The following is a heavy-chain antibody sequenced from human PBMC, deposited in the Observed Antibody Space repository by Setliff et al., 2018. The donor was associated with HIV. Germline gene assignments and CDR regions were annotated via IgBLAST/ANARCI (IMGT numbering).Heavy chain of an antibody. CDR2: IYTSGST. J-gene: IGHJ4*02. Sequence: SETLSLTCAVYGGSFSDYSWSWIRQPPGKGLEWIGRIYTSGSTNYNPSLKSRVTMSVDTSKNQFSLKLSSVTAADTAVYFCARLAAADFDYWGQGTLVTVSS. D-gene: IGHD6-13*01. CDR1: GGSFSDYS. CDR3: ARLAAADFDY. V-gene: IGHV4-59*10.